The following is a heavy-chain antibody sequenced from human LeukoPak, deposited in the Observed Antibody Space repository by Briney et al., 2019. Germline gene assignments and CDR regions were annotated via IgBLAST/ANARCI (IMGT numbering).Heavy chain of an antibody. CDR1: GGSISSGDYY. D-gene: IGHD5-24*01. J-gene: IGHJ6*03. Sequence: SETLSLTCSVSGGSISSGDYYWSWIRQPPGKGLEWIGYIYYSGSTYYNPSLKSRVTISVDTSKNQFSLKLSSVTAADTAVYYCARAPKMNYYYYYYMDVWGKGTTVTVSS. CDR3: ARAPKMNYYYYYYMDV. V-gene: IGHV4-30-4*08. CDR2: IYYSGST.